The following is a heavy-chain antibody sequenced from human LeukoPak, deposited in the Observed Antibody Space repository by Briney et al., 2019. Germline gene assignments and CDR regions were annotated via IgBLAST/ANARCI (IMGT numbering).Heavy chain of an antibody. D-gene: IGHD3-10*01. J-gene: IGHJ3*02. V-gene: IGHV3-23*01. CDR3: AKDRGPIYYGSGSYYRGSDAFDI. CDR2: ISGSGGST. Sequence: GGSLRLSCTASGFTFSNYGMSWVRQAPGKGLEWVSAISGSGGSTYYADSVKGRFTISRDNSKNTLYLQMNSLRAEDTAVYYCAKDRGPIYYGSGSYYRGSDAFDIWGQGTMVTVSS. CDR1: GFTFSNYG.